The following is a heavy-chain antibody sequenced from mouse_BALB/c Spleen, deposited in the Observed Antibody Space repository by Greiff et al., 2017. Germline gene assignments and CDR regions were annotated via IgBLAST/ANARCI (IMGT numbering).Heavy chain of an antibody. CDR3: ARSLYDYDGGGYFDY. V-gene: IGHV14-3*02. CDR2: IDPANGNT. CDR1: GFNIKDTY. Sequence: EVQLQQSGAELVKPGASVKLSCTASGFNIKDTYMHWVKQRPEQGLEWIGRIDPANGNTKYDPKFQGKATITADTSSNTAYLQLSSLTSEDTAVYYCARSLYDYDGGGYFDYWGQGTTLTVSS. J-gene: IGHJ2*01. D-gene: IGHD2-4*01.